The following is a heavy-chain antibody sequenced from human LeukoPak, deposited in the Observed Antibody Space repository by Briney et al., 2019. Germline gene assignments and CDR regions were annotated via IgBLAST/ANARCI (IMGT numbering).Heavy chain of an antibody. CDR1: GFTFSSYA. CDR2: ISGSGGGT. J-gene: IGHJ4*02. V-gene: IGHV3-23*01. D-gene: IGHD3-3*01. Sequence: PGGSLRLSCAASGFTFSSYAMSWVRQAPGKGLEWVSAISGSGGGTYYADSVKGRFTISRDNSKNTLYLQMNSLRAEDTAVYYCAKAGGYDFWSGYPDYRGQGTLVTVSS. CDR3: AKAGGYDFWSGYPDY.